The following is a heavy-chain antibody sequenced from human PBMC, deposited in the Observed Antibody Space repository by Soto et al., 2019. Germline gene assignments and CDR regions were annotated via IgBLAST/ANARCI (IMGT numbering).Heavy chain of an antibody. Sequence: QVQLVQSGAEVTKPGSSVKVSCKASGGTFSNYAISWVRQAPGQGLEWMGGIIPIFGTTNYAQRVQGRVTITADESTSTAYMELSSLRSEDTAVYYCARVSSSWYKDYFDYWGQGTLVTVSS. D-gene: IGHD6-13*01. CDR1: GGTFSNYA. J-gene: IGHJ4*02. CDR2: IIPIFGTT. CDR3: ARVSSSWYKDYFDY. V-gene: IGHV1-69*12.